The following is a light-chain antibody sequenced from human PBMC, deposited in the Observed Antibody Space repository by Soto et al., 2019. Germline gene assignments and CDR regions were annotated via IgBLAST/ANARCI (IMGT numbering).Light chain of an antibody. CDR2: AAS. J-gene: IGKJ3*01. CDR1: QGISNY. CDR3: QKYNSAPPIT. Sequence: DIQMTQSPSSLSSSVGDRVTITCRASQGISNYLAWYQQKPWKVPKLLIYAASTLQSGVPPRFSGSGSGTDFTLTISSLQPEDVATYYYQKYNSAPPITFGPGTKVDIK. V-gene: IGKV1-27*01.